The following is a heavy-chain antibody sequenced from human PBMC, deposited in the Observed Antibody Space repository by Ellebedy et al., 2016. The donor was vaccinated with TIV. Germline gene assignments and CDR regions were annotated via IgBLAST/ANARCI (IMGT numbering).Heavy chain of an antibody. V-gene: IGHV3-23*01. J-gene: IGHJ6*02. D-gene: IGHD1-1*01. Sequence: PGGSLRLSCAASGFTFSSYAMSWVRQAPGKGLEWVSAISGSGGSTYYADSVKGRFTISRDNAKNSLYLQMNSLRAEDTAVYYCARRPGRSTPDYYGMDVWGQGTTVTVSS. CDR1: GFTFSSYA. CDR2: ISGSGGST. CDR3: ARRPGRSTPDYYGMDV.